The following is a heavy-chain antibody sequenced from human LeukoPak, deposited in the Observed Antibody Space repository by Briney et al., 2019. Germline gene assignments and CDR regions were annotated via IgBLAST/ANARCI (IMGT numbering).Heavy chain of an antibody. CDR3: ARGSLAVAGYFDS. J-gene: IGHJ4*02. V-gene: IGHV4-59*01. Sequence: SGTLSLTCTVSGGSISSYYWSWIRQPPGKGLEWIGYISYSGSTNYNPSLKSRVTISVDTSKDQFSVKLSSVTAADTALYYCARGSLAVAGYFDSWGQGTLVTVSS. CDR2: ISYSGST. CDR1: GGSISSYY. D-gene: IGHD6-19*01.